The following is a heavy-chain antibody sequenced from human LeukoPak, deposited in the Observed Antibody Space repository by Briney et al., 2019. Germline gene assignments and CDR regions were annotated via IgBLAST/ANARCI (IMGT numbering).Heavy chain of an antibody. CDR2: IYNSGST. J-gene: IGHJ4*02. Sequence: SETLSLTCTVSGGSISSYYWSWIRQPPGKGLEWIGYIYNSGSTKYNPSLKSRVTISVDTSKNQFSLKLSSVTAADTAVYYCARESSSWYVVDYWGQGTLVTVSS. CDR3: ARESSSWYVVDY. D-gene: IGHD6-13*01. V-gene: IGHV4-59*01. CDR1: GGSISSYY.